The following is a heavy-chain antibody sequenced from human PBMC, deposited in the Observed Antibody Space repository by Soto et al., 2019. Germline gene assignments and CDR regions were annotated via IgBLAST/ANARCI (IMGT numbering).Heavy chain of an antibody. D-gene: IGHD3-10*01. CDR3: ARVPRGLLWFGELLRFDP. CDR2: IYYSGST. Sequence: PSETLSLTCTVSGGSVSSGSYYWSWIRQPPGKGLEWIGYIYYSGSTNYNPSLKSRVTISVDTSKNQFSLRLSSVTAADTAVYYCARVPRGLLWFGELLRFDPWGQGTLVTVSS. J-gene: IGHJ5*02. CDR1: GGSVSSGSYY. V-gene: IGHV4-61*01.